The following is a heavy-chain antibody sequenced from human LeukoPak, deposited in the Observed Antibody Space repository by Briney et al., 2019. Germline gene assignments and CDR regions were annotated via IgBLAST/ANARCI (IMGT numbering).Heavy chain of an antibody. D-gene: IGHD6-19*01. CDR3: AREGSSGWYRDLYYFDY. J-gene: IGHJ4*02. CDR2: IIPIFGTA. Sequence: GASVKVSCKASGGTFSSYAISWVRQAPGQGLEWMGGIIPIFGTANYAQKFQGRVTITADESTSTAYMELSSLRSEDTAVHYCAREGSSGWYRDLYYFDYWGQGTLVTVSS. V-gene: IGHV1-69*13. CDR1: GGTFSSYA.